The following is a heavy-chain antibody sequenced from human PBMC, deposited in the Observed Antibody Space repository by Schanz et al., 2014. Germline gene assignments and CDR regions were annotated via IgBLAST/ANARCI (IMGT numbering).Heavy chain of an antibody. Sequence: QVHLLESGGGLVAPGGSLRLSCAASGFSFSDYYMSWIRQVPGKGLEWVSAILGLASTTYYADSVKGRFTISRDNSNKTVDLQMNSLRAEDTAVYFCAKIERNEDWGQGTLVTVSS. CDR3: AKIERNED. D-gene: IGHD1-1*01. J-gene: IGHJ4*02. CDR1: GFSFSDYY. V-gene: IGHV3-11*01. CDR2: ILGLASTT.